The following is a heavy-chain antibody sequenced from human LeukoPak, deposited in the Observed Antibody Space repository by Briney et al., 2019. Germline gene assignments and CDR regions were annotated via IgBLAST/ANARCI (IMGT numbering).Heavy chain of an antibody. Sequence: GGSLRLSCAASGFTFSNYWMSWVRQAPGKGLEWVANIKQHGSEKYYVDSVKGRFTISRDNAKNSLFLQMNSLGVEDTAVYYCAREYSGYSFDYWGQGTLVTVSS. CDR2: IKQHGSEK. CDR1: GFTFSNYW. CDR3: AREYSGYSFDY. J-gene: IGHJ4*02. V-gene: IGHV3-7*01. D-gene: IGHD5-12*01.